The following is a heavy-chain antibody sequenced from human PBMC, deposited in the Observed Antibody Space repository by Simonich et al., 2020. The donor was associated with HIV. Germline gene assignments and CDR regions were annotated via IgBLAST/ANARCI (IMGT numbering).Heavy chain of an antibody. CDR3: ARLTAGGLGEYFQH. V-gene: IGHV4-34*01. D-gene: IGHD6-13*01. J-gene: IGHJ1*01. Sequence: QVQLQQWGAGLLKPSETLSLTCAVYGGSFSGYYWSWIRQTPGKGLERIGETNHSGSTNYNPSLKRRVTISVDTSKNQFSLKLSSVTAADTAVYYCARLTAGGLGEYFQHWGQGTLVTVSS. CDR2: TNHSGST. CDR1: GGSFSGYY.